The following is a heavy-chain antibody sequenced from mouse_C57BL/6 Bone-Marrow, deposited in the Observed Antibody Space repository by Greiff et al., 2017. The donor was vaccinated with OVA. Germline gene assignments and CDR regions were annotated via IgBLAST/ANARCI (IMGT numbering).Heavy chain of an antibody. CDR2: INPYNGGT. CDR3: ARERLLLHDY. Sequence: EVQLQQSGPVLVKPGASVKMSCKASGYTFTDYYMNWVKQSHGKSLEWIGVINPYNGGTSYNQKFKGKATLTVDKSSSTAYMELNSLTSEDSAVYYCARERLLLHDYWGQGTTLTVSS. D-gene: IGHD1-1*01. CDR1: GYTFTDYY. V-gene: IGHV1-19*01. J-gene: IGHJ2*01.